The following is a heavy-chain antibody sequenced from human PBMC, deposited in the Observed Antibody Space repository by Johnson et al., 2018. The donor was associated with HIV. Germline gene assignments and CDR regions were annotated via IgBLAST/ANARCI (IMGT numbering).Heavy chain of an antibody. V-gene: IGHV3-23*04. CDR2: ISGSGGST. J-gene: IGHJ3*02. CDR1: GFTFSSYW. CDR3: ARVRRSGTYYVDAFDI. D-gene: IGHD1-26*01. Sequence: VQLVESGGGLVQSGGSLRLSCAASGFTFSSYWMHWVRQGPGKGLEWVSAISGSGGSTYYADSVKGRFTISRDNSKNTLYLQMNSLRAEDTAVYYCARVRRSGTYYVDAFDIWGQGTMVTVSS.